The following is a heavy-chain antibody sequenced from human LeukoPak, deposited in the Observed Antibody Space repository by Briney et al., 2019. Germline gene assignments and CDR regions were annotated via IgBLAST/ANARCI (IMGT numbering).Heavy chain of an antibody. V-gene: IGHV1-2*02. CDR2: INPNSGGT. D-gene: IGHD2-15*01. J-gene: IGHJ4*02. CDR3: ATGPLYCSGGSCYSGYDY. CDR1: GGTFSSYA. Sequence: ASVKVSCKASGGTFSSYAISWVRQAPGQGLEWMGWINPNSGGTNYAQKFQGRVTMTRDTSISTAYMELSRLRSDDTAVYYCATGPLYCSGGSCYSGYDYWGQGTLVTVSS.